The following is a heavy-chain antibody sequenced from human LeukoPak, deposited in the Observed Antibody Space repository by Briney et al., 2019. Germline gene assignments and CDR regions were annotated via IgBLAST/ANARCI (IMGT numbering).Heavy chain of an antibody. J-gene: IGHJ4*02. Sequence: SETLSLICTVSSGSISSYYWSWIRQPAGKRLEWIGRIYTSGSTNYNPSLKSRVTMSVDTSKNQFSLKLSSVTAADTAMYYCARERPLSCYSDSSGPYYFDYWGQGTLVTVSS. D-gene: IGHD3-22*01. CDR3: ARERPLSCYSDSSGPYYFDY. CDR2: IYTSGST. CDR1: SGSISSYY. V-gene: IGHV4-4*07.